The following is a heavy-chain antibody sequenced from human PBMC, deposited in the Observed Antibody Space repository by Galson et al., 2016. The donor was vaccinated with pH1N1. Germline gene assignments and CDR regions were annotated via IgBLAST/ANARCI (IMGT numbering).Heavy chain of an antibody. Sequence: SLRLSCAASGFTFSSYWMSWVRQAPGKGLEWVANINQDGSVKYYVDPVKGRFTISRDNAKNSVYLQMNSLCAEDTAVYYCAREIAAAGSYWGQGTLVTVSS. CDR3: AREIAAAGSY. V-gene: IGHV3-7*01. D-gene: IGHD6-25*01. CDR2: INQDGSVK. J-gene: IGHJ4*02. CDR1: GFTFSSYW.